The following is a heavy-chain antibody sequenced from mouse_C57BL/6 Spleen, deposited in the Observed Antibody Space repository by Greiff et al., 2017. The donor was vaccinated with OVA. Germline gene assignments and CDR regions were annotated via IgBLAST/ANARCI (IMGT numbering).Heavy chain of an antibody. CDR1: GFTFSNYW. Sequence: DVQLVESGGGLVQPGGSMKLSCVASGFTFSNYWMNWVRQSPEKGLEWVAQIRLKSDNYATHYAESVKGRFTISRDDSKSSVYLQMNNLRAEDTGIYYCTRLGPYFDYWGQGTTLTVSS. D-gene: IGHD4-1*01. V-gene: IGHV6-3*01. CDR2: IRLKSDNYAT. J-gene: IGHJ2*01. CDR3: TRLGPYFDY.